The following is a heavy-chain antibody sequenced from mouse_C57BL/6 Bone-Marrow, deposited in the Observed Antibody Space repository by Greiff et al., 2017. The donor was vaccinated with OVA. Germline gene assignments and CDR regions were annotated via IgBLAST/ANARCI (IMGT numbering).Heavy chain of an antibody. Sequence: VQLQQSGTVLARPGASVKMSCKTSGYTFTSYWMHWVKQRPGQGLEWIGAIYPGNSDPSYNQKFKGKAKLTAVTSASTAYMELSSLTNEDSAVYYCTRDGYYEDYYAMDYWGQGTSVTVSS. V-gene: IGHV1-5*01. CDR3: TRDGYYEDYYAMDY. D-gene: IGHD2-3*01. J-gene: IGHJ4*01. CDR1: GYTFTSYW. CDR2: IYPGNSDP.